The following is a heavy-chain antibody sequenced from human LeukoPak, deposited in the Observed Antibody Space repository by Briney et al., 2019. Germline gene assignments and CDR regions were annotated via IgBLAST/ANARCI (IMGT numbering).Heavy chain of an antibody. CDR2: ISSSGSPT. CDR1: GFNFRSYE. J-gene: IGHJ3*02. Sequence: GGSLRLSCAASGFNFRSYEMNWVRQAPGKGLEWVAWISSSGSPTYYADSVQGRFTLSRDNAKSSLSLQINGLRAEDTAVYYCARGHYDSRDYSTGASDIWGQGTMVTVSS. D-gene: IGHD3-22*01. CDR3: ARGHYDSRDYSTGASDI. V-gene: IGHV3-48*03.